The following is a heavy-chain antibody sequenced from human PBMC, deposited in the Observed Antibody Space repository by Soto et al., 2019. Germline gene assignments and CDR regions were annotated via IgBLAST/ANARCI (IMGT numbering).Heavy chain of an antibody. D-gene: IGHD3-9*01. J-gene: IGHJ3*02. Sequence: SETLSLTCTVSGGSISSYYWSWIRQPPGKGLEWIGYIYYSGSTNYNPSLKSRVTISVDTSKNQFSLKLSSVTAADTAVYYCARFHYDILTGTHDAFDIWGQGTMVTVSS. V-gene: IGHV4-59*08. CDR1: GGSISSYY. CDR2: IYYSGST. CDR3: ARFHYDILTGTHDAFDI.